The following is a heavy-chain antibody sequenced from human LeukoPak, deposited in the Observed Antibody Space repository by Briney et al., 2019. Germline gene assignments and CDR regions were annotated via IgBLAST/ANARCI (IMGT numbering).Heavy chain of an antibody. CDR1: GFTFSSYA. D-gene: IGHD2-8*01. Sequence: GGSLRLSCAASGFTFSSYAMGWVRQAPGKGLEWVSAISGSGGSTYYADSVKGRFTISRDNSKNTLYLQMNSLRAEDTAVYYCAIKGMIVYSYDAFDIWGQGTMVTVSS. V-gene: IGHV3-23*01. J-gene: IGHJ3*02. CDR3: AIKGMIVYSYDAFDI. CDR2: ISGSGGST.